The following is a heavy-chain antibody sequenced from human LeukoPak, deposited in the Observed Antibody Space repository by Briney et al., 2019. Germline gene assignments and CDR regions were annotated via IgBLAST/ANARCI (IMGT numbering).Heavy chain of an antibody. CDR2: VFYNGAT. V-gene: IGHV4-39*07. D-gene: IGHD3-22*01. CDR3: ARDGRYYYDSSGYYYPFDY. CDR1: GGSISSSIYY. J-gene: IGHJ4*02. Sequence: SETLSLTCIVSGGSISSSIYYWAWVRQPPGKGLEWIGTVFYNGATQYSPSLRSRVTISIDTSTNQFSLKLTSVTAADTALYYCARDGRYYYDSSGYYYPFDYWGQGTLVTVPS.